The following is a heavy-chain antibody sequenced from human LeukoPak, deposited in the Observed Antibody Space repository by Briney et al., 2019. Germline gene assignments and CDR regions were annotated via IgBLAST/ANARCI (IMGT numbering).Heavy chain of an antibody. CDR3: ATCVRLSSTSCYPSS. Sequence: ASVKVSCKVSGYTLTELSMHWVRQAPGKGLEWKGGFDPEDGETIYAQKFQGRVTMTEDTSTDTAYMELSSLRSEDTAVYYCATCVRLSSTSCYPSSWGQGTLVTVSS. CDR2: FDPEDGET. V-gene: IGHV1-24*01. CDR1: GYTLTELS. J-gene: IGHJ5*02. D-gene: IGHD2-2*01.